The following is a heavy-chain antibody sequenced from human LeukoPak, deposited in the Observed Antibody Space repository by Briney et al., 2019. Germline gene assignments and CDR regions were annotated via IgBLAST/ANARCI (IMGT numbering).Heavy chain of an antibody. J-gene: IGHJ6*02. CDR2: VYAGGST. V-gene: IGHV3-66*01. CDR1: GFTVSSDF. CDR3: ARGNIVYYYGVDV. D-gene: IGHD2/OR15-2a*01. Sequence: GGSLRLSCAASGFTVSSDFMAWVRQSPGTGLDWVSAVYAGGSTHYADSVKGRFTISRDSPKNTLDLQMNNLRVEDTAVYYCARGNIVYYYGVDVWGQGTTVTVSS.